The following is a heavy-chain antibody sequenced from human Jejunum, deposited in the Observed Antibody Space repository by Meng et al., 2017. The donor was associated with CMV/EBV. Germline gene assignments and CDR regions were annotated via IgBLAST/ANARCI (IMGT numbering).Heavy chain of an antibody. V-gene: IGHV3-7*01. CDR3: ARTVGATPFDY. CDR2: IKQDGTEK. Sequence: AASGFTFSSYWMSWVRQAPGKGPEWVANIKQDGTEKYYVDSVKGRFTISRDNAENSLYLQMDGLRAEDTAVYYCARTVGATPFDYWGQGNLVPSPQ. CDR1: GFTFSSYW. J-gene: IGHJ4*02. D-gene: IGHD1-26*01.